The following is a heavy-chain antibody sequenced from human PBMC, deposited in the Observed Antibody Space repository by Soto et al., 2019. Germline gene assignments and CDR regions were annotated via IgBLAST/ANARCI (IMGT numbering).Heavy chain of an antibody. Sequence: EVQLVESGGGLVKPGRSLRLSCTASGFTFGDYAMSWFRQAPGKGLEWVGFIRSKGYGGTTEYAASVKGRFTISRDDSKSIAYLQMNSLKTEDTAVYYCTRVPRPGIAVAGPPYYWGQGTLVTVSS. J-gene: IGHJ4*02. CDR3: TRVPRPGIAVAGPPYY. CDR1: GFTFGDYA. CDR2: IRSKGYGGTT. V-gene: IGHV3-49*05. D-gene: IGHD6-19*01.